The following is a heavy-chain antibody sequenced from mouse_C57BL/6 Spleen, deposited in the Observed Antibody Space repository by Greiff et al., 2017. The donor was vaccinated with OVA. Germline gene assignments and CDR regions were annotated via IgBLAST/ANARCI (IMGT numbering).Heavy chain of an antibody. J-gene: IGHJ2*01. CDR2: IYPGDGDT. Sequence: QVQLQQSGPELVKPGASVKISCKASGYAFSSSWMNWVKQRPGKGLEWIGRIYPGDGDTNYNGKFKGKATLTADKSSSTAYMQLSSLTSEDSAVYFCARAGLLHYFDYWGQGTTLTVSS. V-gene: IGHV1-82*01. D-gene: IGHD2-3*01. CDR3: ARAGLLHYFDY. CDR1: GYAFSSSW.